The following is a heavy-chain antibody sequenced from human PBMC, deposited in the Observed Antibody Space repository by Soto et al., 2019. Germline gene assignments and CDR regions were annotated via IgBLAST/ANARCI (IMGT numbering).Heavy chain of an antibody. Sequence: GGSLRLSCAASGFTFSSYGMHWVRQAPGKGLEWVAVIWYDGSNKYYADSVKGRFTISRDNSKNTLYLQMNSLRAEDTAVYYCARETGYSSGWRWFGPGDYWGQGTLVTVSS. CDR2: IWYDGSNK. D-gene: IGHD6-19*01. CDR3: ARETGYSSGWRWFGPGDY. J-gene: IGHJ4*02. CDR1: GFTFSSYG. V-gene: IGHV3-33*01.